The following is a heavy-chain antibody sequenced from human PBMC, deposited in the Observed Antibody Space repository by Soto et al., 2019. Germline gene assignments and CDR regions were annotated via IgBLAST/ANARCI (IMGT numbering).Heavy chain of an antibody. D-gene: IGHD1-26*01. CDR2: ISSSIRDI. J-gene: IGHJ4*02. V-gene: IGHV3-21*01. CDR1: GFTFSSYS. Sequence: EVQLVESGGGLVKPGGSLRLSCAASGFTFSSYSMTWVRQAPGKWLEWVSSISSSIRDIYYADSVKGRFTISRDNAKNSLYLQMNSLRAEDTAVYYCERDGRIGESYFDYWSQGTMVTVSS. CDR3: ERDGRIGESYFDY.